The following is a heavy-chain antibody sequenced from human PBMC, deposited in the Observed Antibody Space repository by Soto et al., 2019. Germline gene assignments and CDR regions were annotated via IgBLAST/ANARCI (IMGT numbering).Heavy chain of an antibody. D-gene: IGHD3-22*01. Sequence: SETLSLTCTVSGGSISSYYWSWIRQPPGKGLEWIGYIYYSGSTNYNPSLKSRVTISVDTSKNQFSLKLSSVTAADTAVYYCAFEASADSSGHFDYWAQRSFVTVSS. CDR1: GGSISSYY. J-gene: IGHJ4*02. CDR3: AFEASADSSGHFDY. CDR2: IYYSGST. V-gene: IGHV4-59*01.